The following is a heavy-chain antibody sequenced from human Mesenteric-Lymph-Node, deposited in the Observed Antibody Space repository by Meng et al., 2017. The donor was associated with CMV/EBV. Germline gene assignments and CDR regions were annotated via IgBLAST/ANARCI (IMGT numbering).Heavy chain of an antibody. J-gene: IGHJ4*02. CDR1: GYTFIDYY. V-gene: IGHV1-2*06. D-gene: IGHD3-9*01. CDR3: ARDRDTDWYSPFDY. Sequence: VQLVQSGAEVKKPGASVRVCCKASGYTFIDYYINWVRQAPGQGLEWMGRINPKTGGRSYAQNFQGRVTMTRDTFINTAYMEVNRLNSDDTAMYYCARDRDTDWYSPFDYWGPGTLVTVSS. CDR2: INPKTGGR.